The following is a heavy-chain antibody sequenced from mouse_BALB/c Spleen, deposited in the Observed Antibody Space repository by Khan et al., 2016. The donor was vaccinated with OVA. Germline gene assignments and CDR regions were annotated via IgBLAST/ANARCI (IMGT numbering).Heavy chain of an antibody. CDR3: ARENYYGKSYYAMDY. CDR2: IAPGSGSN. Sequence: DLVKPGASVKLSCKASGYTFTSYWINWIKQRPGQGLEWIGRIAPGSGSNPYNEMFKGKATLTVDTSSTTVYIQLSSLSSEDSAVYFCARENYYGKSYYAMDYWGQGTSVTVSS. J-gene: IGHJ4*01. V-gene: IGHV1S41*01. CDR1: GYTFTSYW. D-gene: IGHD2-1*01.